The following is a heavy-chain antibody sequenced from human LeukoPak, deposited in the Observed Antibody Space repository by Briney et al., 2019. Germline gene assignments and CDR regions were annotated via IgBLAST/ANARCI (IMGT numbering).Heavy chain of an antibody. J-gene: IGHJ2*01. Sequence: SETLFLTCDVSGDSISSYYWSWLRQPAGKGLEWLGRIYPSGSANYNPSLKSRGTMSVDTSKNQFSLRLSSVTAADTAVYFCARDYNNWYFDLWGRGTLVTVSS. V-gene: IGHV4-4*07. CDR1: GDSISSYY. D-gene: IGHD5-24*01. CDR3: ARDYNNWYFDL. CDR2: IYPSGSA.